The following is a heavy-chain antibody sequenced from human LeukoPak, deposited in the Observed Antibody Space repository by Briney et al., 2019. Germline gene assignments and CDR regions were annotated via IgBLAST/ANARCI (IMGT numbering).Heavy chain of an antibody. CDR3: ARRPYCSGNSCPRVFEY. V-gene: IGHV5-51*01. CDR2: IYPGDSDN. Sequence: GAALEISCKGSGYNFSTYWIGRVRQLPGKALEWMGIIYPGDSDNRYSPSFQGQVSISADKSTSTTYLQWSSLKASDTAMYFCARRPYCSGNSCPRVFEYWGQGTLVTVSS. D-gene: IGHD2-15*01. J-gene: IGHJ4*02. CDR1: GYNFSTYW.